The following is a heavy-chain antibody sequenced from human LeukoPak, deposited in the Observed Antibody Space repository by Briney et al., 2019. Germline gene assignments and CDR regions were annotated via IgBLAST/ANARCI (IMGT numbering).Heavy chain of an antibody. CDR1: GFTFSDFS. J-gene: IGHJ4*02. CDR3: ARDPLHCSGGSCYSGSDY. Sequence: GGSLRLSCAASGFTFSDFSMNWVRQAPGKGLEGISYIRSSGSFICYAESYKGRFTISRDNARNSLYLQMSSLRAEDTAVYYCARDPLHCSGGSCYSGSDYWGQGTLVTVSS. D-gene: IGHD2-15*01. V-gene: IGHV3-48*01. CDR2: IRSSGSFI.